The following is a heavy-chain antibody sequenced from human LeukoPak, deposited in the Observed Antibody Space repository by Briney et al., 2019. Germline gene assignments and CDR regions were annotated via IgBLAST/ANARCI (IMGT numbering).Heavy chain of an antibody. J-gene: IGHJ3*02. D-gene: IGHD3-9*01. V-gene: IGHV3-48*01. CDR1: GFTFSTYS. CDR3: AKGRTYYDILTGYLHYDAFDI. CDR2: ISSSSSTI. Sequence: GGFLRLSCAASGFTFSTYSMNWVRQAPGKGLEWVSYISSSSSTIYYADSVKGRFTISRDNSKNTLYLQMNSLRAEDTAVYYCAKGRTYYDILTGYLHYDAFDIWGQGTMVTVSS.